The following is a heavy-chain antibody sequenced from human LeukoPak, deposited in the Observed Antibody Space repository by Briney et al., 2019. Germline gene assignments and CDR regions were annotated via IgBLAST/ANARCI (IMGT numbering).Heavy chain of an antibody. CDR1: GYSLSELT. Sequence: ASVKVSCKVSGYSLSELTMHWVRQSPGEGLEWLGGIDFEDGKTIYAQRFQGRVSMIEDTSTDTAYMELSSLRSEDTAVYYCAKDRVMPTFDSRYCSGGSCYPDAFDIWGQGTMVTVSS. D-gene: IGHD2-15*01. V-gene: IGHV1-24*01. J-gene: IGHJ3*02. CDR2: IDFEDGKT. CDR3: AKDRVMPTFDSRYCSGGSCYPDAFDI.